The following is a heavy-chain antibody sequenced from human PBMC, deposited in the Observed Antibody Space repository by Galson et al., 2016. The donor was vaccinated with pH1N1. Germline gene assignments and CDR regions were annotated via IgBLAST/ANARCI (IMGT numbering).Heavy chain of an antibody. CDR3: ARDRGSTLFHNYGMDV. CDR1: GDSVSSTNCA. CDR2: TYYRSKWYS. D-gene: IGHD3-10*01. Sequence: CAISGDSVSSTNCAWDWIRQSPSRGLEWLGRTYYRSKWYSDYAVSVQSRITINPDTSKNQLSLHLNSVTPEDTAVYYCARDRGSTLFHNYGMDVWGQGTTVIVSS. J-gene: IGHJ6*02. V-gene: IGHV6-1*01.